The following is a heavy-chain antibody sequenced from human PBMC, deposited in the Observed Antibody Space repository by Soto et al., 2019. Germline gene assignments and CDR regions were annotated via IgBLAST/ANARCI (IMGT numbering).Heavy chain of an antibody. CDR3: ARGGAVVAAAPFDY. D-gene: IGHD2-15*01. Sequence: SETLSLTCTVSGYSISSGYYWGWIRQPPGKGLEWIGSIFHNGNTYHTPSLKSRLSTSVVTSKNQFYLRLTSVTAADTAVYYCARGGAVVAAAPFDYWGQGILVTVSS. CDR2: IFHNGNT. CDR1: GYSISSGYY. J-gene: IGHJ4*02. V-gene: IGHV4-38-2*02.